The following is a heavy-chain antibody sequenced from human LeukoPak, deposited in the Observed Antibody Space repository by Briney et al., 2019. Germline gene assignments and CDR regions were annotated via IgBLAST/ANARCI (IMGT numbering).Heavy chain of an antibody. Sequence: PGGSLRLSCSASGFTFSTYWMSWVRQAPGKGLEWVANMRRDGNEIYYLDSVRGRFTISRDNAKNSLYLQMNSLRAEDTAVYSCAKSRSNFETDAFDIWGQGTLVTVSS. CDR2: MRRDGNEI. J-gene: IGHJ3*02. CDR1: GFTFSTYW. CDR3: AKSRSNFETDAFDI. V-gene: IGHV3-7*03. D-gene: IGHD4-11*01.